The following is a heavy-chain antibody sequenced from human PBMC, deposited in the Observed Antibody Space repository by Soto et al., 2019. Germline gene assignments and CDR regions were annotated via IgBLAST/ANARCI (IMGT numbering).Heavy chain of an antibody. J-gene: IGHJ4*02. CDR3: ARDLYYYDSSGYYPFDY. V-gene: IGHV3-11*06. CDR2: ISSSSSYT. CDR1: GFTFSDYY. Sequence: PGGSLRLSCAASGFTFSDYYMSWIRQAPGKGLEWVSYISSSSSYTNYADSVKGRFTISRDNAKNSLYLQMNSLRAEDTAVYYCARDLYYYDSSGYYPFDYWGQGTLVTVSS. D-gene: IGHD3-22*01.